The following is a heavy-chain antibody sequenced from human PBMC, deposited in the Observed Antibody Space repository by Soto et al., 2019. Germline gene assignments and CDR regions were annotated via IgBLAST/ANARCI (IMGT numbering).Heavy chain of an antibody. CDR1: GFTFSSYA. Sequence: GGSLRLSCAASGFTFSSYAMSWVRQAPGKGLEWASAISGSGGSTYYADSVKGRFTISRDNSKNTLYLQMNSLRAEDTAVYYCAKREYSSGWYKFDYWGQGTLVTVSS. D-gene: IGHD6-19*01. CDR3: AKREYSSGWYKFDY. V-gene: IGHV3-23*01. CDR2: ISGSGGST. J-gene: IGHJ4*02.